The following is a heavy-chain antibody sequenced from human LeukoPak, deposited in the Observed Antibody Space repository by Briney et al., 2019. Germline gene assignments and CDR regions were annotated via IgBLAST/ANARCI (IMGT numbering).Heavy chain of an antibody. CDR1: GYSISSGYY. J-gene: IGHJ5*02. CDR3: ATGWSGYYWTT. D-gene: IGHD3-3*01. CDR2: IYHSGST. Sequence: MSSETLSLTCSVSGYSISSGYYWGWIRQPPGKGLEWIGSIYHSGSTYYNTSLKSRVTISVDTSKNQFSLKLNSVTAADTAVYYCATGWSGYYWTTWGQGTLVAVSS. V-gene: IGHV4-38-2*02.